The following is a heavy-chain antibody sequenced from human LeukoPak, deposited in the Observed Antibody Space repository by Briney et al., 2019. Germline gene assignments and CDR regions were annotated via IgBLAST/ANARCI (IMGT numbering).Heavy chain of an antibody. Sequence: SETLSLTCAVYGGSFSGYYWSWIRQPPGKGLEWIGYIYYSGSTNYNPSLKSRVTISVDTSKNQFSLKLSSVTAADTAVYYCAREAVAGTGVGYYFDYWGREPWSPSPQ. CDR1: GGSFSGYY. J-gene: IGHJ4*02. CDR3: AREAVAGTGVGYYFDY. D-gene: IGHD6-19*01. CDR2: IYYSGST. V-gene: IGHV4-59*01.